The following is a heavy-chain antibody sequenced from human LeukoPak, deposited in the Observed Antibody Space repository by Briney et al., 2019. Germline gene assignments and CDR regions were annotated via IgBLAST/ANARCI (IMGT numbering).Heavy chain of an antibody. CDR2: INPNSGGT. CDR1: GYTFTSYG. J-gene: IGHJ4*02. D-gene: IGHD5-24*01. V-gene: IGHV1-2*02. Sequence: ASVKVSCKASGYTFTSYGISWVRQAPGQGLEWMGWINPNSGGTNYAQKFQGRVTMTRDTSISTAYMELSRLRSDDTAVYYCARAWMATTSAPDYWGQGTLVTVSS. CDR3: ARAWMATTSAPDY.